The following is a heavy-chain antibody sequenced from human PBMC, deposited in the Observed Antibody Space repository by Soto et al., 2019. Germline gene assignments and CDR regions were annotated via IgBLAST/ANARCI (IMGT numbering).Heavy chain of an antibody. J-gene: IGHJ4*02. Sequence: QVQLVQSGAEVKKPGSSVKVSCKASGGTFSSYTISWVRQAPGQGLEWMGRIIPILGIANYAQKFQGRVTITADKSTSTAYMELSSLSSEDTAVYYCARGGGGDDCGDHFDYWGQGTLVTVSS. CDR2: IIPILGIA. D-gene: IGHD4-17*01. CDR1: GGTFSSYT. CDR3: ARGGGGDDCGDHFDY. V-gene: IGHV1-69*02.